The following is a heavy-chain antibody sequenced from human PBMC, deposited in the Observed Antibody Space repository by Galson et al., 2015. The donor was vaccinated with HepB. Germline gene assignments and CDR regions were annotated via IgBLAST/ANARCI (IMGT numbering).Heavy chain of an antibody. CDR2: IWYDGSNK. V-gene: IGHV3-33*01. CDR1: GFTFSSYG. Sequence: SLRLSCAASGFTFSSYGMHWVRQAPGKGLEWVAVIWYDGSNKYYADSVKGRFTISRDNSKNTLYLQMNSLRAEDTAVYYCAGDAHLRRLFGVVIMGDAFDIWGQGTMVTVSS. CDR3: AGDAHLRRLFGVVIMGDAFDI. J-gene: IGHJ3*02. D-gene: IGHD3-3*01.